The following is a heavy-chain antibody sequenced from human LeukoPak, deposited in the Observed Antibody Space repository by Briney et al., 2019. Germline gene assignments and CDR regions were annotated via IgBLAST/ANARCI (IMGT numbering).Heavy chain of an antibody. CDR3: ARASVEHSIVAGDYFDY. D-gene: IGHD1/OR15-1a*01. V-gene: IGHV4-38-2*01. Sequence: SETLSLTCAVSGYSINNAHYWAWIRRPPGKGLEWIGNISQSAIASYNPSLESRVTISLDTSNNHFSLDLRSVTAADTAVYFCARASVEHSIVAGDYFDYWGQGTLVTVSS. J-gene: IGHJ4*02. CDR1: GYSINNAHY. CDR2: ISQSAIA.